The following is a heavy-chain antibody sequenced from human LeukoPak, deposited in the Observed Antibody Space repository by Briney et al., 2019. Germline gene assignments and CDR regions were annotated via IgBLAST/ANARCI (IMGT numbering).Heavy chain of an antibody. CDR2: ISSNGQTI. J-gene: IGHJ4*02. Sequence: GGSLRLSCEGLEFPFSGYELNWVRQAPGKGLEWLSYISSNGQTIHYADSVKGRFTISRDNVKTSVYLQMNSLRVEDTAVYYCAGGARFYGSGSYDYWGQGALVIVSS. V-gene: IGHV3-48*03. D-gene: IGHD3-10*01. CDR1: EFPFSGYE. CDR3: AGGARFYGSGSYDY.